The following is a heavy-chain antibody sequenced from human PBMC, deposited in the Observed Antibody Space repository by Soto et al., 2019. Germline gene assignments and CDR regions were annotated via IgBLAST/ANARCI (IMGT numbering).Heavy chain of an antibody. J-gene: IGHJ5*02. CDR3: AREDTAMVAGGWFDP. CDR1: GGSISSYY. Sequence: ETLSLTCTVSGGSISSYYWSWIRQPAGKGLEWIGRIYTSGSTNYNPSLKSRVTMSVDTSKNQFSLKLSSVTAADTAVYYCAREDTAMVAGGWFDPWGQGTLVTVSS. CDR2: IYTSGST. V-gene: IGHV4-4*07. D-gene: IGHD5-18*01.